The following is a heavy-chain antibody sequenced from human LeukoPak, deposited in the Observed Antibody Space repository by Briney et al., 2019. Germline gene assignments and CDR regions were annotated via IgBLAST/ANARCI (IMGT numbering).Heavy chain of an antibody. Sequence: GRSLRLSCAASGFTFSNYGMHWVRQAPGKGLEWVAVISYDGSNKYYTDSVKGRFTISRDNSNNTLYLQMNSLRPLDTAVYYCAHLGAVAWGQGTLVTVSS. CDR3: AHLGAVA. D-gene: IGHD3-16*01. CDR2: ISYDGSNK. J-gene: IGHJ5*02. V-gene: IGHV3-30*03. CDR1: GFTFSNYG.